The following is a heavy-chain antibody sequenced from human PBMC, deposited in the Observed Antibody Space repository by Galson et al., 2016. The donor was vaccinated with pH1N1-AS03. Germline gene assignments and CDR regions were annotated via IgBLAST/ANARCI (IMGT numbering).Heavy chain of an antibody. V-gene: IGHV5-51*01. Sequence: QSGAEVKKPGESLRISCKGSGYSFINFWIGWVRQMPGKGLEWMGIIYPDDSDTRYSPSLQGHVTISVDKSISTAYLQLRGLEASDTAVYYCAGKYTSSSGNWFGHWGQGTPVTVSS. CDR3: AGKYTSSSGNWFGH. CDR2: IYPDDSDT. D-gene: IGHD6-6*01. CDR1: GYSFINFW. J-gene: IGHJ5*02.